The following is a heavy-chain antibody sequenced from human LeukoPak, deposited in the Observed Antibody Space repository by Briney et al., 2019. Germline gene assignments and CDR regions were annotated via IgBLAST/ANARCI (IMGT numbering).Heavy chain of an antibody. D-gene: IGHD3-10*01. CDR3: ARPLMYYYGSETYFWFDP. CDR2: IKQDGSEE. CDR1: GFTFTTYW. V-gene: IGHV3-7*01. J-gene: IGHJ5*02. Sequence: GGSLRLSCAASGFTFTTYWMGWVRQAPGKGLEWVANIKQDGSEEYYVDSVKGRFTISRDNAKNSLSLQMNSLRAEDTAVYYCARPLMYYYGSETYFWFDPWGQGTLVTVSS.